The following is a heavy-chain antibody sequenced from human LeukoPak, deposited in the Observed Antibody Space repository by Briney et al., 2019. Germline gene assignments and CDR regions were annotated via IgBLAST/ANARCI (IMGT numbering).Heavy chain of an antibody. CDR1: GYSFTSYW. Sequence: GESLKISCKGSGYSFTSYWIGWVRQMPGKGLEWMGIIYPGDSGTRYSPSFQGQVTISADKSISTAYLQWSSLKASDTAMYYCARHQLPRFFDNAFDIWGQGTMVTVSS. CDR3: ARHQLPRFFDNAFDI. D-gene: IGHD6-6*01. J-gene: IGHJ3*02. CDR2: IYPGDSGT. V-gene: IGHV5-51*01.